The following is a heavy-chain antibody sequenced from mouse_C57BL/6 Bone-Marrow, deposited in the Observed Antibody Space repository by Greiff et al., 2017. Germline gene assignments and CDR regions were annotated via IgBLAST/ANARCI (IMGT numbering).Heavy chain of an antibody. D-gene: IGHD3-2*02. J-gene: IGHJ2*01. CDR1: GYTFTDYY. Sequence: EVQLQQSGPELVKPGASVKISCKASGYTFTDYYMNWVKQSHGKSLEWIGDINPNNGGTSYNQKFKGKATLTVDKSSSTAYMELRSLTSEDSAVYYCARERGYYFDYWGQGTTLTVSS. CDR2: INPNNGGT. V-gene: IGHV1-26*01. CDR3: ARERGYYFDY.